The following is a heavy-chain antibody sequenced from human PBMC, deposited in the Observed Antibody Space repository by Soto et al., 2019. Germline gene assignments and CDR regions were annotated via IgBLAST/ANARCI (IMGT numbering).Heavy chain of an antibody. Sequence: SETLSLTCTVSGGSISSGGYYWSWIRQHPGKGLEWIGYIYYSGSTYYNPSLKSRVTISVDTSKNQFSLKLSSVTAADTAVYYCARVSTPLYYYDSSGYCFDYWGQGTLVTVSS. V-gene: IGHV4-31*03. CDR1: GGSISSGGYY. D-gene: IGHD3-22*01. CDR3: ARVSTPLYYYDSSGYCFDY. CDR2: IYYSGST. J-gene: IGHJ4*02.